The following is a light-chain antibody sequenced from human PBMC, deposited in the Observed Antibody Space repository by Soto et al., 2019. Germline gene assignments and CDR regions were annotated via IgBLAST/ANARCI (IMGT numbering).Light chain of an antibody. CDR3: QQYYSFPFS. CDR2: SSS. CDR1: QDIKNY. J-gene: IGKJ3*01. Sequence: VISMTQSPSLLSASTGDRVTISCRMSQDIKNYLAWYQQGPGKAPALLIYSSSTLQNGVPSRFSGSWSGTDFTLTISRLQSEDFATYYCQQYYSFPFSFGPGTKVDV. V-gene: IGKV1D-8*01.